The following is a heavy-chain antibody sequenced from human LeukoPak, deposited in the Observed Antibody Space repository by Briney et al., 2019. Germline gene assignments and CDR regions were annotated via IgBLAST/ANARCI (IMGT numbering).Heavy chain of an antibody. V-gene: IGHV1-69*04. Sequence: GSSVKVSCKASGGPFSSYAISWVRQAPGRGLEWMGRIIPILRITNYAQSFQGRVTITADKSTSTAYMEVSSLRSEDTAVYYCARDLLPDLYSSGGFYFDYWGQGTLVTVSS. CDR1: GGPFSSYA. CDR2: IIPILRIT. CDR3: ARDLLPDLYSSGGFYFDY. J-gene: IGHJ4*02. D-gene: IGHD6-19*01.